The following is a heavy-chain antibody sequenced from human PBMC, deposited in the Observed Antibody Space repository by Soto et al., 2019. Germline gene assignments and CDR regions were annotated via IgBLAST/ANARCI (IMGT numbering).Heavy chain of an antibody. CDR2: INHSGST. CDR1: GGSFSGYY. CDR3: ARGGGRDGYSPYFDY. Sequence: PSETLSLTCAVYGGSFSGYYWSWIRQPPGKGLEWIGEINHSGSTNYNPSLKSRVTISVDTSKNQFSLKLSSVTAADTAVYYCARGGGRDGYSPYFDYWGQGTLVTAPQ. D-gene: IGHD5-18*01. V-gene: IGHV4-34*01. J-gene: IGHJ4*02.